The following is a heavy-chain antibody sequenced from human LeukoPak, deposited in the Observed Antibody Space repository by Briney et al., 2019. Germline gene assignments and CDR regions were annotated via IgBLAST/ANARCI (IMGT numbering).Heavy chain of an antibody. CDR3: ARGARREMTIIIPSVLLS. V-gene: IGHV1-69*06. D-gene: IGHD6-6*01. CDR1: GGTFSSYA. CDR2: IIPIFGTA. Sequence: ASVKVSCKASGGTFSSYAISWVRQAPGQGLEWMGGIIPIFGTANYAQKFQGRVTITADKSTSTAYMELSSLRSEDTAVYYCARGARREMTIIIPSVLLSWGQGTLVPVSS. J-gene: IGHJ4*02.